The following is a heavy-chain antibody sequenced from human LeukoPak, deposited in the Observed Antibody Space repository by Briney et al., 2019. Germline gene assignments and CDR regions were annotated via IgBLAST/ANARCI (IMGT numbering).Heavy chain of an antibody. CDR2: IIPIFGTA. CDR1: GGTFSSYA. V-gene: IGHV1-69*13. Sequence: GASVKASCKASGGTFSSYAISWVRQAPGQGLEWMGGIIPIFGTANYAQKFQGRVTITADESTSTAYMELSSLRSEDTAVYYCARIVPICSSTSCYDVWGKGTTVTVSS. D-gene: IGHD2-2*01. J-gene: IGHJ6*04. CDR3: ARIVPICSSTSCYDV.